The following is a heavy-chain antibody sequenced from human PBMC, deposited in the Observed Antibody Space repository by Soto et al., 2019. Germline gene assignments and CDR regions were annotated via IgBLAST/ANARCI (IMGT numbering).Heavy chain of an antibody. CDR2: IYYGGST. J-gene: IGHJ4*01. CDR3: ARGGYYYENSGQNAYDY. Sequence: TLSLTCTVSGGSISSGGYYWSWIRQHPGKGLEWIGYIYYGGSTYYNPSLKSRATISGDTSKNQFSLKLSSVTAADTAVYYCARGGYYYENSGQNAYDYWGQGILVTVSS. CDR1: GGSISSGGYY. V-gene: IGHV4-31*03. D-gene: IGHD3-22*01.